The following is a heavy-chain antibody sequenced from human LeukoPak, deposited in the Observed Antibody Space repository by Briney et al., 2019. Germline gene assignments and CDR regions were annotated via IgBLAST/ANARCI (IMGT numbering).Heavy chain of an antibody. CDR2: IGGSGGST. J-gene: IGHJ4*02. D-gene: IGHD4-17*01. CDR3: TKGRGDPFYYFDY. CDR1: GFTFSSHD. Sequence: GGSLRLPCPPSGFTFSSHDMRLVRQAPGNALEWLSGIGGSGGSTIYADSVKGRFTISRDNSKNTLYLQMDGLRAEDTAVYYCTKGRGDPFYYFDYWGRGTLVTVSS. V-gene: IGHV3-23*01.